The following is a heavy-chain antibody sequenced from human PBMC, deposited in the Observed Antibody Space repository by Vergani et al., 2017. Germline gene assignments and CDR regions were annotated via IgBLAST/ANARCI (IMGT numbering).Heavy chain of an antibody. Sequence: QVQLVQSGAEVKKPGASVKVSCKASGGTFSSNSISWVRQAPGQGLEWMGWMNPNSGNTGYAQKFQGRVTMTRNTSISTAYMELSSLRSEDTAVYYCARGRYYMDVWGKGTTVTVSS. CDR2: MNPNSGNT. V-gene: IGHV1-8*02. D-gene: IGHD1-14*01. J-gene: IGHJ6*03. CDR1: GGTFSSNS. CDR3: ARGRYYMDV.